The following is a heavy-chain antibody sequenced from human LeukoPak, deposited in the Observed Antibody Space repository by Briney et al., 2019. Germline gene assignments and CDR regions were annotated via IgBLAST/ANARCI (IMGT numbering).Heavy chain of an antibody. D-gene: IGHD3-22*01. J-gene: IGHJ6*03. CDR3: ARDATDYYDSSGYYELNYYYYMDV. CDR1: GYTFTCFY. Sequence: ASVKVSCKASGYTFTCFYMHCVRQAPGQGLEWMGWINPNSGGTNYAQKFQGRVTMTRDTSISTAYMELSKLRSDDTAPYYCARDATDYYDSSGYYELNYYYYMDVWGKGTTVTVSS. CDR2: INPNSGGT. V-gene: IGHV1-2*02.